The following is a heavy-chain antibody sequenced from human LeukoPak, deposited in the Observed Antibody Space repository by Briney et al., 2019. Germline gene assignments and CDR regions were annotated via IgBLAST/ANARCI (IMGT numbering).Heavy chain of an antibody. D-gene: IGHD5-24*01. J-gene: IGHJ4*02. Sequence: PGGSLRLSCAASGFTFSSYSMNWVRQAPGKGLEWVSYISSSGSTIYYADSVKGRFTISRDNAKNSLYLQMNSLRAEDTAVYYCARDRRWLQSDYWGQGTLVTVSS. CDR2: ISSSGSTI. CDR1: GFTFSSYS. CDR3: ARDRRWLQSDY. V-gene: IGHV3-48*04.